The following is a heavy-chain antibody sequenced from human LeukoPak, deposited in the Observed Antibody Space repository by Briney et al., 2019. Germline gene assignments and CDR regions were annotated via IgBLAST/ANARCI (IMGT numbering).Heavy chain of an antibody. CDR3: AKGGQNYDFWRFDY. CDR1: GFTFSTYS. V-gene: IGHV3-23*01. CDR2: ISGSGGST. D-gene: IGHD3-3*01. J-gene: IGHJ4*02. Sequence: GGSLRLSCEASGFTFSTYSMNWVRQAPGKGLEWVSSISGSGGSTYYADSVKGRFSISRNNSKNTLDLQMTGLRAEDTALYYCAKGGQNYDFWRFDYWGQGTLVTVSS.